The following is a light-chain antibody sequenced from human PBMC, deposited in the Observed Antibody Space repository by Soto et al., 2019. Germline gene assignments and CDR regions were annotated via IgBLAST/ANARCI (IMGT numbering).Light chain of an antibody. V-gene: IGKV1-9*01. CDR1: QGISSY. CDR3: QQLLSYPIT. J-gene: IGKJ5*01. Sequence: DIQLTHSPSVRAASVGERVTITCRASQGISSYLAWYQQKPGKAPKLLIYAASTLQSGVPLRFSGSGSGTSFTLTISSLQPEDFATYYCQQLLSYPITFGQGTRLEIK. CDR2: AAS.